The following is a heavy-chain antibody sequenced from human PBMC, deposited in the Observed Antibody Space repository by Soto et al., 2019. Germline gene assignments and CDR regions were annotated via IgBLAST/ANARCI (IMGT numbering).Heavy chain of an antibody. J-gene: IGHJ4*02. V-gene: IGHV4-31*03. CDR1: GGSISIGGYY. CDR2: IYYSGST. D-gene: IGHD3-16*02. CDR3: ARGGYPKPYYFDY. Sequence: SETLSLTCTVSGGSISIGGYYWSCIRQHPGKGLEWIGYIYYSGSTYYNPSLKSRVTISVDTSKNQFSLKLSSVTAADTAVYYCARGGYPKPYYFDYWGQGTLVTVSS.